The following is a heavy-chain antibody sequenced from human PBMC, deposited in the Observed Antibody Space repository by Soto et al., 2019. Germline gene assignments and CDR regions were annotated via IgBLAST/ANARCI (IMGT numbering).Heavy chain of an antibody. CDR1: GFSLTNTGVT. V-gene: IGHV2-5*01. D-gene: IGHD3-9*01. Sequence: QITLKESGPSLVKPTQTLTLTCTFSGFSLTNTGVTMGWIRQPPGKALEWLALVYWHDDKRYNPSLRNRLTIAKDTSKNRVVLTLANVGPVDTATYYCAHSHFEFLTGPFDSWGRGTLVTVSS. CDR2: VYWHDDK. CDR3: AHSHFEFLTGPFDS. J-gene: IGHJ5*01.